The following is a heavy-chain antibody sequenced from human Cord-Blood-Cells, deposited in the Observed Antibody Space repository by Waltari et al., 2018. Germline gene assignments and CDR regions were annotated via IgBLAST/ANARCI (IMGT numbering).Heavy chain of an antibody. Sequence: QVQLPQWGAGLLKPSETLSLTCAVYGGSFSGYYWSWIRQPPGKGLEWIGEINHSGSTNYNPSLKSRVTISVDTSKNQFSLKLSSVTAADTAVYYCARGGCSSTSCYYFDYWGQGTLVTVSS. CDR1: GGSFSGYY. CDR3: ARGGCSSTSCYYFDY. CDR2: INHSGST. J-gene: IGHJ4*02. V-gene: IGHV4-34*01. D-gene: IGHD2-2*01.